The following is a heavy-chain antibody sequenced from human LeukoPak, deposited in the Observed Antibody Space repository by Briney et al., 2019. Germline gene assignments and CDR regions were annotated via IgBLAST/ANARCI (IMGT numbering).Heavy chain of an antibody. CDR2: INWNGGST. Sequence: GGSLRLSCAASGFTFDDYGMSWVRHAPGKGLEWVSGINWNGGSTGYADSVKGRFTISRDNAKNSLYLQMNSLRAEDTALYYCARSRYFDWLPPFDPWGQGTLVTVSS. J-gene: IGHJ5*02. CDR3: ARSRYFDWLPPFDP. D-gene: IGHD3-9*01. V-gene: IGHV3-20*04. CDR1: GFTFDDYG.